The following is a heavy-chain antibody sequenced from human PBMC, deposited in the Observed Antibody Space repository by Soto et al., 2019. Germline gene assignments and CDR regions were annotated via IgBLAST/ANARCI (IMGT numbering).Heavy chain of an antibody. CDR2: ITGSGGST. CDR3: AKDRYGDYGGIDY. D-gene: IGHD4-17*01. J-gene: IGHJ4*02. V-gene: IGHV3-23*01. Sequence: GGSLRLSCAASGFTFSTSSMNWVRQAPGKGLEWVSVITGSGGSTYYADSVKGRFTISRDTSKNTLFLQMNSLRAEDTAVYYCAKDRYGDYGGIDYWGQGTMVTVSS. CDR1: GFTFSTSS.